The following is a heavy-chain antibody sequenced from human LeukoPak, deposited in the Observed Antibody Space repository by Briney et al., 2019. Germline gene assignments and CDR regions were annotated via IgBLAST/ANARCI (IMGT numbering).Heavy chain of an antibody. CDR2: ISYDGSNK. CDR3: ARVGDMEAFDI. Sequence: PGGSLRLSCAASGFTFSSYAMHWVRQAPGKGLEWVAVISYDGSNKYYADSVKGRFTISRDNSKNTLYLQMNSLRAEDTAVYYCARVGDMEAFDIWGQGTRVTVSS. CDR1: GFTFSSYA. D-gene: IGHD3-16*01. V-gene: IGHV3-30-3*01. J-gene: IGHJ3*02.